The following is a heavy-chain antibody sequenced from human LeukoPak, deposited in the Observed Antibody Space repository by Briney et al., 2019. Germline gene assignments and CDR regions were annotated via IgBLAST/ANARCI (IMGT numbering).Heavy chain of an antibody. CDR1: GYTFTSYY. V-gene: IGHV1-46*01. D-gene: IGHD1-26*01. CDR3: ARDHWKLHPLDY. J-gene: IGHJ4*02. Sequence: ASVKVSCTASGYTFTSYYMHWVRQAPGQGLEWMGIINPSGGSTSYAQKFQGRVTMTRDTSTSTVYMELSSLRSEDTAVYYCARDHWKLHPLDYWGQGTLVTVSS. CDR2: INPSGGST.